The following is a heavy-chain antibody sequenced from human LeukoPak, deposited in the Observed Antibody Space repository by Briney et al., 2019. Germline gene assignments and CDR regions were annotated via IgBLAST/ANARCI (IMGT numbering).Heavy chain of an antibody. CDR3: ASTHHYYGSGSYYNRDWFDP. CDR2: INTNTGNP. D-gene: IGHD3-10*01. V-gene: IGHV7-4-1*02. CDR1: GYTFTSYA. J-gene: IGHJ5*02. Sequence: ASVKVSCKASGYTFTSYAMNWVRQAPGQGLEWMGWINTNTGNPTYAQGFTGRFVFSLDTSVSTAYLQISSLKAEDTAVYYCASTHHYYGSGSYYNRDWFDPWGRGTLVTVSS.